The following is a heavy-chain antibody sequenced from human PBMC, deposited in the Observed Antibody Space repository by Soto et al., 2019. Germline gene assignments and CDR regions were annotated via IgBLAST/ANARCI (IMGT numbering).Heavy chain of an antibody. J-gene: IGHJ4*02. CDR3: VSQAARNSFAF. D-gene: IGHD6-6*01. CDR2: IESRGRTI. CDR1: GCTFSDYH. V-gene: IGHV3-11*01. Sequence: QVQLVESGGGLVKPGGSLRLSCAASGCTFSDYHMSWIRQAPGKGLEWVSFIESRGRTISYADSVKGRFTISRDNDKKSLFMQINSLRAEDTAVYYCVSQAARNSFAFWGQGTLLTVSS.